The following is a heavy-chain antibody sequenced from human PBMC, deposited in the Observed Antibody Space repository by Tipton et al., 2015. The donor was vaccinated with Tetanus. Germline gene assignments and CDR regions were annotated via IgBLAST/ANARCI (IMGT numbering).Heavy chain of an antibody. J-gene: IGHJ4*02. CDR2: IYYSGST. V-gene: IGHV4-31*03. CDR1: GGSISSGGYY. CDR3: ARDQARGARGWNYFDY. D-gene: IGHD1-26*01. Sequence: LSLTCTVSGGSISSGGYYWSWIRQHPGKGLEWIGDIYYSGSTYYNPSLKSRVTISVDTSKNQFSLKLNPVTAADTAVYYCARDQARGARGWNYFDYWGQGTLVTVSS.